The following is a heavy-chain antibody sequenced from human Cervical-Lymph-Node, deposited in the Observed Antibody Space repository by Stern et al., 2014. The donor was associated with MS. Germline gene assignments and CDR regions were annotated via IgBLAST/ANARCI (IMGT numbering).Heavy chain of an antibody. CDR2: SWSDGTKE. V-gene: IGHV3-33*01. J-gene: IGHJ4*02. Sequence: VQLVESGGGAVQPGRSLRLSCATSGFTFSGYGMYWVRQAPGKGLEWVAISWSDGTKEDYAGSVKGRFTISRDNSKNTLYLQMTSLRAEDTAVYYCARDDRTSWYGGMPHWGQGTLVTVSS. CDR1: GFTFSGYG. CDR3: ARDDRTSWYGGMPH. D-gene: IGHD6-13*01.